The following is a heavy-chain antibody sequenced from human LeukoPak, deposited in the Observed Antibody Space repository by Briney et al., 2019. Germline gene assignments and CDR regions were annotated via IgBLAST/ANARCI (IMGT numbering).Heavy chain of an antibody. CDR3: ARDNFAYYYYGMDV. CDR2: MNPNSGNT. J-gene: IGHJ6*02. CDR1: GYTFTSYD. Sequence: ASVKVSCKASGYTFTSYDINWVRQATGQGLEWMGWMNPNSGNTGYAQKFQGRVTMTRNTSISTAYMELSSLRSEDTAVYYCARDNFAYYYYGMDVWGQGTTVTVSS. D-gene: IGHD3-9*01. V-gene: IGHV1-8*01.